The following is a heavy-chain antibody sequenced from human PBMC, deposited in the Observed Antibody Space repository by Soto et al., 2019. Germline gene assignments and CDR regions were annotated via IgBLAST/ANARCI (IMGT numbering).Heavy chain of an antibody. CDR2: FDPEDGET. J-gene: IGHJ5*02. D-gene: IGHD3-9*01. CDR1: GYTLTELS. Sequence: ASVKVSCKVSGYTLTELSMHWVRQAPGKGLEWMGGFDPEDGETIYAQKFQGRVTMTEDTSTDTAYMELSSLRSEDTAVYYCATTSPGIYDILTGYLRPSWFDPWGQGTLVTVSS. CDR3: ATTSPGIYDILTGYLRPSWFDP. V-gene: IGHV1-24*01.